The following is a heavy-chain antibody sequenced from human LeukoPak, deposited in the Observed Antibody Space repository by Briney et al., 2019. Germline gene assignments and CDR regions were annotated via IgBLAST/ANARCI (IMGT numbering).Heavy chain of an antibody. V-gene: IGHV1-18*01. CDR2: ISAYNGNT. J-gene: IGHJ4*02. CDR3: ATVYDYVWGSYRASFDY. Sequence: ASVKVSCKASGYTFTNYGIHWVRQAPGQELEWMGWISAYNGNTHYTQKFQGRVTVTTDTSTSTAYMELRSLRSGDTAVYYCATVYDYVWGSYRASFDYWGQGTLVTVSS. CDR1: GYTFTNYG. D-gene: IGHD3-16*02.